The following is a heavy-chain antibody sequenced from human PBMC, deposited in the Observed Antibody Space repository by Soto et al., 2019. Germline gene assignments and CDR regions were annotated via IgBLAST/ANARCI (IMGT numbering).Heavy chain of an antibody. Sequence: QVQLQESGPGLVKPSQTLSLTCTVSGGSISSGGYYWSWIRQHPVKGLEWIGYIYYSGSTYYNPSLKSRVTISVDTSKNQFSLKLSSVTAADTAVYYCARDHYGDVTDAFDIWGQGTMVTVSS. D-gene: IGHD4-17*01. J-gene: IGHJ3*02. CDR2: IYYSGST. CDR1: GGSISSGGYY. CDR3: ARDHYGDVTDAFDI. V-gene: IGHV4-31*03.